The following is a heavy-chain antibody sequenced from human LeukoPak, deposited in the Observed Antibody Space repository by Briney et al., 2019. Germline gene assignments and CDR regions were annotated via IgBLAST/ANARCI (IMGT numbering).Heavy chain of an antibody. V-gene: IGHV4-38-2*02. CDR1: GYSISSGYY. CDR3: ARDPSIWAENWFDP. D-gene: IGHD2-21*01. Sequence: SETLSLTCTVSGYSISSGYYWGWIRQPPGKGLEWIGSIYHSVSTYYNPSLKSRVTLSVDTSKTQFSLKLSSVTAADTAVYYCARDPSIWAENWFDPWGQGTLVTVSS. CDR2: IYHSVST. J-gene: IGHJ5*02.